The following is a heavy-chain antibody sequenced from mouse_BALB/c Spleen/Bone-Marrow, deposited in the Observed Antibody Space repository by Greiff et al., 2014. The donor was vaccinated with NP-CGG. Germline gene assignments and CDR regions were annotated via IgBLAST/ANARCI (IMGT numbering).Heavy chain of an antibody. V-gene: IGHV14-3*02. CDR3: ARWEYYAMDY. D-gene: IGHD4-1*01. CDR1: GFKIKDTY. J-gene: IGHJ4*01. Sequence: EVKLQESGAELVKPGASVKLSCTASGFKIKDTYMHWVKQRPEQGLEWIGRIDPANGNTKYDPKFQGKATITADTSSNTAYLQLSSLTSEDTAVYYCARWEYYAMDYWGQGTSVTVSS. CDR2: IDPANGNT.